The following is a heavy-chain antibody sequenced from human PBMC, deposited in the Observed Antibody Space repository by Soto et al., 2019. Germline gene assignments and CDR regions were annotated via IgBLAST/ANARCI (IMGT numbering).Heavy chain of an antibody. D-gene: IGHD6-13*01. CDR3: ARAKDSSSWYDNWFDP. Sequence: SETLSLTCTVSGGSISSGDYYWSWIRQPPGKGLEWIGYIYYSGSTYYNPSLKSRVTISVDTSKNQFSLKLSSVTAADTAVYYCARAKDSSSWYDNWFDPWGQGTLVTVSS. V-gene: IGHV4-30-4*01. CDR1: GGSISSGDYY. J-gene: IGHJ5*02. CDR2: IYYSGST.